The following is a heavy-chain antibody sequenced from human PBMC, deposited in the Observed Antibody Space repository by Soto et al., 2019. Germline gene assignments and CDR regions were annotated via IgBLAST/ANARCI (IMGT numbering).Heavy chain of an antibody. V-gene: IGHV3-53*01. J-gene: IGHJ4*02. CDR3: ARDPPGIVASRAGG. D-gene: IGHD6-13*01. Sequence: GGSLRLSCAASGFTVSNNYMGWVRQAPGKGLEWVSLIYSGGTTHYADSVKGRFTISRDNSKNTLYLQMNSLRVEDTAVYYCARDPPGIVASRAGGWGQGTLVTVSS. CDR2: IYSGGTT. CDR1: GFTVSNNY.